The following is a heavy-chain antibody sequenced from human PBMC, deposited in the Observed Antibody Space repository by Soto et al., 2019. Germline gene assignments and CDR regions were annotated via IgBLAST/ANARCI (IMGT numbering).Heavy chain of an antibody. D-gene: IGHD6-19*01. J-gene: IGHJ4*01. CDR3: ARGGSGWYFDY. CDR1: GGPLISYA. CDR2: IIPIFGTA. V-gene: IGHV1-69*01. Sequence: GXAVKVSCKASGGPLISYAVIWVRQAPGQGLEWMGGIIPIFGTANYAQKFQGRVTITADESTSTAYMELSSLRSEDTAVYYCARGGSGWYFDYWGHGTLVTVS.